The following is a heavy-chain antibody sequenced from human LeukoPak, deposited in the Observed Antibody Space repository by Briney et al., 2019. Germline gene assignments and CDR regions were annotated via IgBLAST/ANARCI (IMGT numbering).Heavy chain of an antibody. J-gene: IGHJ4*02. Sequence: GGSLRLSCAASGFTVSSYSMNWVRQAPGKGLEWVSSISSSSSYIYYADSVKGRFTISRDDAKNSLYLQMNSLRAEDTAVYYCARDVIAVAGSFDYWGQGTLVTVSS. CDR3: ARDVIAVAGSFDY. D-gene: IGHD6-19*01. V-gene: IGHV3-21*01. CDR2: ISSSSSYI. CDR1: GFTVSSYS.